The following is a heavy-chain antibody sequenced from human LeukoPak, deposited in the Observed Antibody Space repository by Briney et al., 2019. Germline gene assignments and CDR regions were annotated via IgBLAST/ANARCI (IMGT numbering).Heavy chain of an antibody. CDR1: GGSISSYY. Sequence: SETLSLTCTVSGGSISSYYWSWIRQRPGKGLEWIGYIYYSGSTNYNPSLKSRVTISVDTSKNQFSLKLSSVTAADTAVYFCARTDGKQLPPRFWGQGTLVTVSS. CDR3: ARTDGKQLPPRF. CDR2: IYYSGST. D-gene: IGHD5-18*01. J-gene: IGHJ4*02. V-gene: IGHV4-59*08.